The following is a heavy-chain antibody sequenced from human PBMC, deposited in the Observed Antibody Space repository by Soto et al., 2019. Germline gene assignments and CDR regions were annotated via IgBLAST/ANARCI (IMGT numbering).Heavy chain of an antibody. V-gene: IGHV4-31*03. D-gene: IGHD3-22*01. CDR3: ARAIPGDSSGYYYVPSRFFDY. CDR1: GGSISSGGYY. Sequence: TSETLSLTCTVSGGSISSGGYYWSWIRQHPGKGLEWIGYIYYSGSTYYNPSLKSRVTISVDTSKNQFSLKLSSVTAADTAVYYCARAIPGDSSGYYYVPSRFFDYWGQGTLVTVSS. CDR2: IYYSGST. J-gene: IGHJ4*02.